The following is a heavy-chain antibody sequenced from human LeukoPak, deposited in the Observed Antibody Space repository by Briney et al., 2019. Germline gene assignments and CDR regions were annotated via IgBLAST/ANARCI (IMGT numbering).Heavy chain of an antibody. Sequence: SETLSLTCTVSGGSISSYYWSWVRQPPGKGLEWIGFVYYTGSTNYSPSLKSRVTISVDTPKNQFSLKLSSVTAADTAVYYCAREVGATFDYWGQGTLATVSS. CDR3: AREVGATFDY. V-gene: IGHV4-59*01. J-gene: IGHJ4*02. CDR1: GGSISSYY. D-gene: IGHD1-26*01. CDR2: VYYTGST.